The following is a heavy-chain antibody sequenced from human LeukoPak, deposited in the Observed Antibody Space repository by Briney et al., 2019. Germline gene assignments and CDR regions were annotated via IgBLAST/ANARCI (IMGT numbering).Heavy chain of an antibody. CDR1: GESLSRYY. V-gene: IGHV4-34*01. J-gene: IGHJ4*02. CDR2: INHRGDT. D-gene: IGHD2-15*01. CDR3: ARPGYCRATTCTGHLDV. Sequence: PSETLSLTCAVYGESLSRYYWTWIRQPPGKGLEWIGEINHRGDTNYNPSLKSRVTISVDTSKNQFSLKVRSVTAADTGVYYCARPGYCRATTCTGHLDVWGQGTLATVSS.